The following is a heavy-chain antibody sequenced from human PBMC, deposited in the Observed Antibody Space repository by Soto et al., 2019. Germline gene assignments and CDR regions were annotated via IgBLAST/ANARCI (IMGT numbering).Heavy chain of an antibody. J-gene: IGHJ6*02. Sequence: QVELVQSGAEVRKPGASVKVSCKASRNSFIDYYIHWVRQAPGQGLEWMGWIKSNSGGTKYAQRFQGRVTMTRDTSSSTIYMELSRLKSDDTAVYYCAREDYNWNDYYYYGMDVWGQGTTVIVS. D-gene: IGHD1-1*01. CDR3: AREDYNWNDYYYYGMDV. V-gene: IGHV1-2*02. CDR1: RNSFIDYY. CDR2: IKSNSGGT.